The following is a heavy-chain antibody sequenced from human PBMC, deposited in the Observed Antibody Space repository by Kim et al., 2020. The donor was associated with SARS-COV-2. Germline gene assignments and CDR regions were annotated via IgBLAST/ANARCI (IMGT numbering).Heavy chain of an antibody. J-gene: IGHJ4*02. CDR3: ARARATSITIFGVVIVHNFDY. Sequence: SETLSPTCPVSGGSISSGDYYWSWIRQPPGKGLEWIGYIYYSGSTYYNPSLKSRVTISVDTSKNQFSLMLSSVTAADTAVYYCARARATSITIFGVVIVHNFDYWGQGTLVTVSS. D-gene: IGHD3-3*01. CDR2: IYYSGST. CDR1: GGSISSGDYY. V-gene: IGHV4-30-4*01.